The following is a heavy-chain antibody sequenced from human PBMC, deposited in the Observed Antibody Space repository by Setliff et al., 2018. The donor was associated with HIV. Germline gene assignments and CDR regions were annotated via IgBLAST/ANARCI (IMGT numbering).Heavy chain of an antibody. CDR1: GGSISSYY. D-gene: IGHD2-2*01. J-gene: IGHJ4*02. V-gene: IGHV3-7*05. CDR2: IKQDGSEK. Sequence: PSETLSLTCTVSGGSISSYYWSWVRQAPGKGLEWVANIKQDGSEKYYVDSVKGRFTISRDNAKNSLYLQMTSLRAEDTAVYYCASHFGYCSSTSCEGYWGQGALVTVSS. CDR3: ASHFGYCSSTSCEGY.